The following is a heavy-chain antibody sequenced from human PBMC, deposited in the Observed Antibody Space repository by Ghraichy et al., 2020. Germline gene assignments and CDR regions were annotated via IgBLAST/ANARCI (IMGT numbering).Heavy chain of an antibody. CDR3: ARARDSSGYYYPGEFDY. CDR1: GFTFSSYG. CDR2: IWYDGSNK. J-gene: IGHJ4*02. Sequence: GGSLRLSCAASGFTFSSYGMHWVRQAPGKGLEWVAVIWYDGSNKYYADSVKGRFTISRDNSKNTLYLQMNSLRAEDTAVYYCARARDSSGYYYPGEFDYWGQGTLVTVSS. D-gene: IGHD3-22*01. V-gene: IGHV3-33*01.